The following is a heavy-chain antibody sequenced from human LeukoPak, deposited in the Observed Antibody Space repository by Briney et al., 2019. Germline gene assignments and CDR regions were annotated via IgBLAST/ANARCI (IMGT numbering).Heavy chain of an antibody. V-gene: IGHV4-39*07. Sequence: PSQTLSLTCTVSGGSISSSSYYWGWIRQPPGKGLEWIGSIYYSGSTYYNPSLKSRVTISVDTSKNQFSLKLSSVTAADTAVYYCASGLTMIVVVITTGDAFDIWGQGTMVTVSS. D-gene: IGHD3-22*01. CDR1: GGSISSSSYY. CDR2: IYYSGST. CDR3: ASGLTMIVVVITTGDAFDI. J-gene: IGHJ3*02.